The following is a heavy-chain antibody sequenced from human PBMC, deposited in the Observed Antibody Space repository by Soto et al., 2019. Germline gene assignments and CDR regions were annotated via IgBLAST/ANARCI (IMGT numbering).Heavy chain of an antibody. CDR3: ARSALVLVYYYYGLDV. V-gene: IGHV3-30*03. D-gene: IGHD5-18*01. CDR1: ESTFSIYG. CDR2: ISYDGSEK. Sequence: GGSLRLSCAASESTFSIYGIHWVRHAPGKGLEWVAVISYDGSEKYYADSVKGRFSISRDNSKNTVDLQMNSLRPEDTAVYYCARSALVLVYYYYGLDVWGQGTAVTVSS. J-gene: IGHJ6*02.